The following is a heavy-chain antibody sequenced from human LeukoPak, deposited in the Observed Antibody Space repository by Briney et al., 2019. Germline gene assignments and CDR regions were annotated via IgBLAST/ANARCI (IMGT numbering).Heavy chain of an antibody. CDR1: GGTFSSYA. CDR2: IIPIFGTA. V-gene: IGHV1-69*13. Sequence: ASVKVSCKASGGTFSSYAISWVRQAPGQGLEWMGGIIPIFGTANYAQKFQGRVTITADESTSTAYMELSSLRSEDTAVYYCARDLVAPHAYFDYWGQGTLVTVSS. D-gene: IGHD2-8*02. J-gene: IGHJ4*02. CDR3: ARDLVAPHAYFDY.